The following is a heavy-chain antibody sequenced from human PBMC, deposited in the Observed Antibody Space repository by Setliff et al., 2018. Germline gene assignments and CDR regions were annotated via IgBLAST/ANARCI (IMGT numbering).Heavy chain of an antibody. J-gene: IGHJ6*04. V-gene: IGHV1-2*02. D-gene: IGHD3-10*01. CDR2: INPNSDGT. Sequence: ASVKVSCKASEYSFTGYYVHWVRQAPGQGLEWMGWINPNSDGTKYAQQFQGRVTMTRDTSITTVYMDLSRLKSDDTAVYYCARGTDYHGSGSYWAKDVWGKGTTVTVSS. CDR3: ARGTDYHGSGSYWAKDV. CDR1: EYSFTGYY.